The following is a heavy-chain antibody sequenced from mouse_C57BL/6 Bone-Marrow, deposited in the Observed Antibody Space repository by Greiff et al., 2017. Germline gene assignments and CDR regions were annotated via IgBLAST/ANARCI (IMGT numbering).Heavy chain of an antibody. CDR2: ISYDGSN. CDR1: GYSITSGYY. Sequence: EVQLQESGPGLVKPSQSLSLTCSVTGYSITSGYYWNWIRQFPGNKLEWMGYISYDGSNNYNPSLKNRISITRDTSKNQVFLKLNSVTTEDTATYYCARYAMDYWGQGTSVTVSS. CDR3: ARYAMDY. V-gene: IGHV3-6*01. J-gene: IGHJ4*01.